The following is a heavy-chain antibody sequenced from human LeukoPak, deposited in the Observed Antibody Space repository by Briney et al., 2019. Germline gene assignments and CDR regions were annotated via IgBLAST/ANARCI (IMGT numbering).Heavy chain of an antibody. CDR2: IYYSGST. V-gene: IGHV4-31*03. CDR3: ARDACGGDCYSGHYFDY. D-gene: IGHD2-21*02. J-gene: IGHJ4*02. CDR1: GGSISSGGYY. Sequence: PSETLSLTCTVSGGSISSGGYYWSWIRQHPGKGLEWIGYIYYSGSTYYNPSLKSRVTISVDTSKNQFSLKLSSVTAADTAVYYCARDACGGDCYSGHYFDYWGQGTLVTVSS.